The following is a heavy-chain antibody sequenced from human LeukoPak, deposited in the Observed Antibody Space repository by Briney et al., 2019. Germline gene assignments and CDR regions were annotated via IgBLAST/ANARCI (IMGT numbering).Heavy chain of an antibody. J-gene: IGHJ6*02. V-gene: IGHV4-30-2*01. D-gene: IGHD5-12*01. CDR1: GGSISSGGYY. Sequence: SQTLSLTCTVSGGSISSGGYYWSWIRRPPGKGLEWIGYIFHSGSTHYNPSLKSRVTISVDTSKNQFSLKLSSVTAADTAVYYCARVRRGYSGYDSEDGMDVWGQGTTVTVSS. CDR2: IFHSGST. CDR3: ARVRRGYSGYDSEDGMDV.